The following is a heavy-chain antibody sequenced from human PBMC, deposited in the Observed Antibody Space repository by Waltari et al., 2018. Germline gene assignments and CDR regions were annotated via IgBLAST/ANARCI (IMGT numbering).Heavy chain of an antibody. Sequence: EEQLVEPGGGLVQPGGSLRLSGAASGFTFSNYWMHWVSQAPGKGPVWVSRINSAASTTNYADSVKGRFTISRDNAKHTLYLQMDSLRVEDTAVYYCARGSPSYWALGLWGQGILVTVSS. CDR2: INSAASTT. D-gene: IGHD2-8*02. J-gene: IGHJ4*02. CDR1: GFTFSNYW. CDR3: ARGSPSYWALGL. V-gene: IGHV3-74*01.